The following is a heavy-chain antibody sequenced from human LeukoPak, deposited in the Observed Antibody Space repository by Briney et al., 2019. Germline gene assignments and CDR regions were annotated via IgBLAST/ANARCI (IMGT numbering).Heavy chain of an antibody. J-gene: IGHJ4*02. CDR2: MNPNSGNT. CDR3: ARMLWGHTRSRTYYFDY. V-gene: IGHV1-8*03. Sequence: ASVKVSCKASGYTFTSSDINWVRQATGQGLEWMGWMNPNSGNTGYAQQFQGRVTITGNTSIRTAYMELRSLRSDDTAVYYCARMLWGHTRSRTYYFDYWGQGTLVTVSS. CDR1: GYTFTSSD. D-gene: IGHD7-27*01.